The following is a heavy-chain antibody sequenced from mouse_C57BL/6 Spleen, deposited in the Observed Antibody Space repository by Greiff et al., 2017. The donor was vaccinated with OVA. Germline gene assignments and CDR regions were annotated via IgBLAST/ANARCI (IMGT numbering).Heavy chain of an antibody. J-gene: IGHJ3*01. D-gene: IGHD2-4*01. V-gene: IGHV1-82*01. CDR2: IYPGDGDT. Sequence: VQLVESGPELVKPGASVKISCKASGYAFSSSWMNWVKQRPGKGLEWIGRIYPGDGDTNYNGKFKGKATLTADKSSSTAYMQLSSLTSEDSAVYFCANLYYDYDGGAYWGQGTLVTVSA. CDR1: GYAFSSSW. CDR3: ANLYYDYDGGAY.